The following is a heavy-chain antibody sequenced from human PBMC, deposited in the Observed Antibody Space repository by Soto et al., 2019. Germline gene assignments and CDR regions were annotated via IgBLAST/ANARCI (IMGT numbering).Heavy chain of an antibody. J-gene: IGHJ3*02. CDR2: ITASGGTT. V-gene: IGHV3-23*01. CDR1: GFTFSSYS. D-gene: IGHD1-7*01. CDR3: AKCMQAYWNYDAHHI. Sequence: HPGGSLRLSCAASGFTFSSYSMTWVRQAPGKGLEWVAHITASGGTTYYADSVKGRFTISRDTSRNTPYLQMNSLRAEDTALYYCAKCMQAYWNYDAHHIWGQGTMVTVSS.